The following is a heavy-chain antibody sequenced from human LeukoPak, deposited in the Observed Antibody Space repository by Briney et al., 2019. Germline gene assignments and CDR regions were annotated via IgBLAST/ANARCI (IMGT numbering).Heavy chain of an antibody. D-gene: IGHD2-15*01. V-gene: IGHV3-30*02. CDR2: IRYDGSNK. CDR1: GFTFSSYG. Sequence: PGGSLRLSCAASGFTFSSYGMHWVRRTPGKGLEGVASIRYDGSNKYYADSVKGRFTISRDNSKHTLYLQMNSLRAEDTAVYYCARSCSGGSCFPDSWGQGTLVTVSS. J-gene: IGHJ4*02. CDR3: ARSCSGGSCFPDS.